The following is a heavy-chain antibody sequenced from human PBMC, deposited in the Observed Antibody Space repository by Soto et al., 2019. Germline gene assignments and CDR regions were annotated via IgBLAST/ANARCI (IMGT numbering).Heavy chain of an antibody. CDR3: ARVLSWSLSYIDS. Sequence: QVQLVQSGAEVKKPGASVRVSCEASGYTFTDYFIHWVRQAPGQGLEWMGWMNPNTGGINYAQNLQGRVTMTRDTAISTAYMELRSLRSDDTAVYYCARVLSWSLSYIDSWGQGTLVTVSS. CDR1: GYTFTDYF. D-gene: IGHD3-3*01. CDR2: MNPNTGGI. J-gene: IGHJ5*02. V-gene: IGHV1-2*02.